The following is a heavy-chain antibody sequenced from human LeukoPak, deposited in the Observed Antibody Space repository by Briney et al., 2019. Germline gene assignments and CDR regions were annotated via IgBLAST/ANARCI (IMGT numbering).Heavy chain of an antibody. D-gene: IGHD3-10*01. CDR3: ARVMVRGVLDY. CDR2: IASSGSTTE. J-gene: IGHJ4*02. V-gene: IGHV3-48*04. CDR1: GFTFSSYA. Sequence: GGSLRLSCAASGFTFSSYAMSWVRQAPGKGLEWISYIASSGSTTEYHADSVKGRFTISRDNAKNSLYLQMNSLRAEDTAVYYCARVMVRGVLDYWGQGTLVTVSS.